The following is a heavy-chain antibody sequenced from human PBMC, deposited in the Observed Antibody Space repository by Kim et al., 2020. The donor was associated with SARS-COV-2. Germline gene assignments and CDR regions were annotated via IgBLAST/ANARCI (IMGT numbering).Heavy chain of an antibody. J-gene: IGHJ4*02. Sequence: GPPIKYADPVNGRFTISRDNAKKSLSLQMNSLTPEDTAVYYCVREPNYWGQGTLVTVSS. CDR2: GPPI. CDR3: VREPNY. V-gene: IGHV3-11*01.